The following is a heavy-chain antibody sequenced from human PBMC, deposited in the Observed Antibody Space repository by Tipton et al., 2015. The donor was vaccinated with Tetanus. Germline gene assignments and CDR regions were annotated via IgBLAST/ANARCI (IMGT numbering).Heavy chain of an antibody. Sequence: LRLSCAVYGGSFSGYYCSWIRQSPGRGLEWIGEIHPSGSTYYNPSFTSRIALSQDTSKNQFSLKLNSVTAADTAVYYCARGVDRAKAGTDWGQGTLVTVSS. J-gene: IGHJ4*02. V-gene: IGHV4-34*01. CDR2: IHPSGST. CDR1: GGSFSGYY. D-gene: IGHD5-18*01. CDR3: ARGVDRAKAGTD.